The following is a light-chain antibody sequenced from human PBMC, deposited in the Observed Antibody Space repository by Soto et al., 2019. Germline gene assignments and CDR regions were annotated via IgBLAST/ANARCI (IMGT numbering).Light chain of an antibody. J-gene: IGLJ2*01. CDR3: TSYTTPSQYVL. Sequence: QSALTQPASVSGSPGQSITISCTGSSSDVGGYDYVSWYQQHPGKPPKLIIYDVSNRPSGVSNRFSGSKSGNTASLTISGLQAEDEADYYCTSYTTPSQYVLFGGGTKVTVL. CDR1: SSDVGGYDY. V-gene: IGLV2-14*03. CDR2: DVS.